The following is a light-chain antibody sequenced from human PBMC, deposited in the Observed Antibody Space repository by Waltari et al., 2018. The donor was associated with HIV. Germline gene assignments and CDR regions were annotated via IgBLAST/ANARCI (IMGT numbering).Light chain of an antibody. Sequence: DIQLTQSPSFLSASVGDRVTITCRASQGISNFLAWYQQQPGKPPKLLIYAASTLKSGVPSRFSGSGSGTEFTLTISSLQPEDFATYFCQQLSSYPPTFCPGTKVDIK. CDR1: QGISNF. CDR2: AAS. V-gene: IGKV1-9*01. CDR3: QQLSSYPPT. J-gene: IGKJ3*01.